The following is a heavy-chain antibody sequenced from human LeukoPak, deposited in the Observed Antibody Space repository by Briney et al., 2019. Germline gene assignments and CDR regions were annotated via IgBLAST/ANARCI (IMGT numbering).Heavy chain of an antibody. CDR2: IYPADSDA. CDR3: ARTGYTSGWYVGSFQY. J-gene: IGHJ4*02. Sequence: GESLKISCKASGYSFPSYWIGWVRQMPGKGLEWMGIIYPADSDAKYSPSFQGQVTISADKSISTAYLQWSSLKASDTAIHYCARTGYTSGWYVGSFQYWGQGTLVTVSS. D-gene: IGHD6-19*01. CDR1: GYSFPSYW. V-gene: IGHV5-51*01.